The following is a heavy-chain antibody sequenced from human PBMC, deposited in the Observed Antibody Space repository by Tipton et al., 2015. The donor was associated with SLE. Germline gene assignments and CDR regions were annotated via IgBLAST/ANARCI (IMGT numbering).Heavy chain of an antibody. Sequence: LRLSCAASGFTFSDYYWSWIRQPPGKGLEWIGEINHSGSTNYNPSLKSRVTISVDTSKNQFSLKLSSVTAADTAVYYCARSQNYFDYWGQGTLVTVSS. CDR2: INHSGST. CDR3: ARSQNYFDY. CDR1: GFTFSDYY. V-gene: IGHV4-34*01. J-gene: IGHJ4*02.